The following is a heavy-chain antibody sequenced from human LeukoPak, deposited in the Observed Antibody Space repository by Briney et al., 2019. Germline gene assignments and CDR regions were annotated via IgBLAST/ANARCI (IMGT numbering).Heavy chain of an antibody. D-gene: IGHD4-17*01. CDR1: GFTFDDYA. CDR2: ISGDGGST. Sequence: GGSLRLSCAASGFTFDDYAMHWVRQAPGKGLEWVSLISGDGGSTYYADSVKGRFTISRDNSKNSLYLQMNSLRTEDTALYYCAKDNPRNPNGDYVGLMGYWGQGTLVTVSS. CDR3: AKDNPRNPNGDYVGLMGY. J-gene: IGHJ4*02. V-gene: IGHV3-43*02.